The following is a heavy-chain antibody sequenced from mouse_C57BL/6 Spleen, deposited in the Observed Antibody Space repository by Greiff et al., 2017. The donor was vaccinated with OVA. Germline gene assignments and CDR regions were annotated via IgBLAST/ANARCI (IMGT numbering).Heavy chain of an antibody. Sequence: EVMLVESGGGLVKPGGSLKLSCAASGFTFSSYAMSWVRQTPEKRLEWVATISDGGSYTYYPDNVKGRFTISRDNAKNNLYLQMSHLKSEDTAMYYCARDGDSNRYYYAMDYWGQGTSVTVSS. J-gene: IGHJ4*01. V-gene: IGHV5-4*01. D-gene: IGHD2-5*01. CDR2: ISDGGSYT. CDR3: ARDGDSNRYYYAMDY. CDR1: GFTFSSYA.